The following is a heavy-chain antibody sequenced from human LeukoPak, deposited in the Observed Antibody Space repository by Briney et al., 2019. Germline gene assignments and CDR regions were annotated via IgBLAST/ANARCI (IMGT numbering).Heavy chain of an antibody. CDR3: AKDGSSSWYVDYYYYGMDV. CDR2: ISGSGGST. J-gene: IGHJ6*02. Sequence: GSLRLSCAASGFTFSSYAMSWVRQAPGKGLEWVSAISGSGGSTYYADSVKGRFTISRDNSKNTLYLQMNSLRAEDTAVYYCAKDGSSSWYVDYYYYGMDVWGQGTTVTVSS. CDR1: GFTFSSYA. D-gene: IGHD6-13*01. V-gene: IGHV3-23*01.